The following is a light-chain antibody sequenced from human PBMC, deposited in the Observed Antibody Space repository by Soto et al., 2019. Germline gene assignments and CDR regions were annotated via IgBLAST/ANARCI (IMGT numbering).Light chain of an antibody. Sequence: EMVLTQSPGTLSLSPGERATLSCRASQSVSSSYLAWYQQKPGQAPRLLIYGASSRATGIPDRFSGSGSGTDFTLTISRLEPEDFAVSYCQQYGSSPPWYTFGQGTKLEIK. CDR2: GAS. J-gene: IGKJ2*01. CDR1: QSVSSSY. V-gene: IGKV3-20*01. CDR3: QQYGSSPPWYT.